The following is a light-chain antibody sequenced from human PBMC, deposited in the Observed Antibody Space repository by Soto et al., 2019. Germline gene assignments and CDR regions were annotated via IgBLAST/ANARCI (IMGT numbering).Light chain of an antibody. CDR1: QSIGSW. CDR3: QQYKKYST. CDR2: DAS. Sequence: DIQMTQSPSTLSASVGDRVTITCRASQSIGSWLAWYQQKPGKAPKLLIYDASGLERGVPSRFSGSVSGTECTLTISSLQPDDFATYYCQQYKKYSTFGGGTKVEIK. J-gene: IGKJ4*01. V-gene: IGKV1-5*01.